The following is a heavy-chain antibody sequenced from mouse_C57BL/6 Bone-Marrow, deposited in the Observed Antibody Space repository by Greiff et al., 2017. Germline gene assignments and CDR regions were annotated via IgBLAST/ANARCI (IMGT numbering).Heavy chain of an antibody. V-gene: IGHV1-50*01. CDR1: GYTFTSYW. Sequence: QVQLQQPGAELVKPGASVKLSCKASGYTFTSYWMQWVKQRPGQGLEWIGEIDPSDSYTNYNQKFKGKATLTVDTSSSPAYMQLSSLTSEDSAVYYCARIYYGNLPYWYFDVWGTGTTVTVSS. CDR3: ARIYYGNLPYWYFDV. CDR2: IDPSDSYT. D-gene: IGHD2-1*01. J-gene: IGHJ1*03.